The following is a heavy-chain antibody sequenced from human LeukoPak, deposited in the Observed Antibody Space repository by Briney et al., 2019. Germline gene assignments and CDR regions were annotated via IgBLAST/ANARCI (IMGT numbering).Heavy chain of an antibody. Sequence: GGSLRLSCAASGLTFSTYWMSWVRQAPGKGLEWVANIKQDGSEKYYVDSVKGRFTISRDNAKNSLYLQMNSLRAEDTAVYYCARDHCGGDWLCPDSWFDPWGQGTLVTVSS. J-gene: IGHJ5*02. CDR2: IKQDGSEK. V-gene: IGHV3-7*01. CDR3: ARDHCGGDWLCPDSWFDP. D-gene: IGHD2-21*01. CDR1: GLTFSTYW.